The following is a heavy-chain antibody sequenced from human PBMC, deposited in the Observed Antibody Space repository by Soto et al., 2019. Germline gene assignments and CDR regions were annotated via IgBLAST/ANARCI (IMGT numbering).Heavy chain of an antibody. Sequence: PVGSLRLSCAASGFTFSSYSMNWVRQAPGKGLEWVSYISSSSSTIYYADSVKGRFTISRDNAKNSLYLQMNSLRDEDTAVYYCARDLAYDYVWGSYRYFSYWGQGTLVTAPQ. CDR1: GFTFSSYS. CDR3: ARDLAYDYVWGSYRYFSY. CDR2: ISSSSSTI. J-gene: IGHJ4*02. V-gene: IGHV3-48*02. D-gene: IGHD3-16*02.